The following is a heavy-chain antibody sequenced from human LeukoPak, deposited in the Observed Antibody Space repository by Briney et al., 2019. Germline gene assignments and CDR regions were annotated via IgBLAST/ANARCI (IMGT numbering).Heavy chain of an antibody. Sequence: PGGSLRLSCAASGFTFSDYYMSWIRQAPGKGLEWVSYISSSGSTIYYADSVKGRFTISRDNAKNSLYLQMNSLRAEDTAVYYCARDRSWGIAPSSGNYWGQGTLVTVSS. J-gene: IGHJ4*02. CDR3: ARDRSWGIAPSSGNY. V-gene: IGHV3-11*04. CDR1: GFTFSDYY. CDR2: ISSSGSTI. D-gene: IGHD6-13*01.